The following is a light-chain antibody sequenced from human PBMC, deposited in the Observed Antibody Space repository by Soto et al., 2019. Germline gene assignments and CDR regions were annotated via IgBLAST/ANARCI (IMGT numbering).Light chain of an antibody. J-gene: IGKJ1*01. V-gene: IGKV3-11*01. CDR1: QSVSSC. CDR2: DAS. CDR3: QQRSNWPPTWT. Sequence: IVLTQSPATLSLSPGERAALSCGASQSVSSCLAWYQHKPGQAPRLLIYDASKRATGIPARFSGSGSGTDFPLTISSLEPEDFAVYYCQQRSNWPPTWTFGQGTRVEIK.